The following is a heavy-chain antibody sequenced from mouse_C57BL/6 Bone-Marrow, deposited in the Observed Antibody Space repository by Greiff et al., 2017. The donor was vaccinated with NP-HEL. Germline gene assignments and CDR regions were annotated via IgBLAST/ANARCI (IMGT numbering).Heavy chain of an antibody. V-gene: IGHV5-2*01. CDR2: ITSDGGST. J-gene: IGHJ1*03. D-gene: IGHD1-1*01. CDR3: ARHGGYYGSSPYWYFDV. Sequence: EVHLVESGGGLVQPGESLKLSCASNEYEFPSHDMSWVRKTPEKRLELVAAITSDGGSTYYPATMERRFIISRDNTKKTLYLQMSSLRSEDTALYDCARHGGYYGSSPYWYFDVWGTGTTGTVSS. CDR1: EYEFPSHD.